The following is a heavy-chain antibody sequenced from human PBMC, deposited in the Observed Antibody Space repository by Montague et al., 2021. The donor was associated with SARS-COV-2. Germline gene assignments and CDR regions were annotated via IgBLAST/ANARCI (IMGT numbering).Heavy chain of an antibody. Sequence: TLSLTCTVSGGSISSGSYYWNWIRQPARKGLEWIGRIYTSGSTNYNPSLKSRVTISVDTSKNQFSLKLSSVTAADTAVYYCARESLHLTGYYNDYFDYWGQGILVTVSS. CDR2: IYTSGST. J-gene: IGHJ4*02. V-gene: IGHV4-61*02. D-gene: IGHD3-9*01. CDR3: ARESLHLTGYYNDYFDY. CDR1: GGSISSGSYY.